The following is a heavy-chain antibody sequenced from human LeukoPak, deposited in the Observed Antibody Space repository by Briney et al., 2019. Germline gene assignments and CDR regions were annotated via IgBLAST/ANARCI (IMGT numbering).Heavy chain of an antibody. Sequence: PSETLSLTCTVSGGSISSGGYYWSWIRQHPGKGLEWIGYIYYSGSTYYNPSLKSRVTISVDTSKNQFSLKLSSVTAADTAVYYCARDRYYYDSSGYYHDAFDIWGQGTMVTVSS. J-gene: IGHJ3*02. CDR2: IYYSGST. CDR1: GGSISSGGYY. D-gene: IGHD3-22*01. CDR3: ARDRYYYDSSGYYHDAFDI. V-gene: IGHV4-31*03.